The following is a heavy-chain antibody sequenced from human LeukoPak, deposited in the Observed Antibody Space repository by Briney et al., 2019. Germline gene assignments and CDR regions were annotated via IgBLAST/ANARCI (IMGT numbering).Heavy chain of an antibody. CDR2: ISWNSGSI. J-gene: IGHJ4*02. D-gene: IGHD6-19*01. CDR1: GFTFDDYA. Sequence: GGCLRLSCAASGFTFDDYAMHWVRQAPGKGLEWVSGISWNSGSIGYADSVKGRFTISRDNAKNSLYLQMNSLRAEDTALYYCAKDLAAIAVAGYFDYWGQGTMVTVSS. V-gene: IGHV3-9*01. CDR3: AKDLAAIAVAGYFDY.